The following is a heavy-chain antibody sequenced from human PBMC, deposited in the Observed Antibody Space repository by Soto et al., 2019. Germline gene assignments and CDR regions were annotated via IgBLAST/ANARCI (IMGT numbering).Heavy chain of an antibody. CDR2: IKSKTDGGTT. J-gene: IGHJ5*02. D-gene: IGHD3-10*01. Sequence: GGSLRLSCAASGFTFSNAWMNWVRQAPGKGLEWVGRIKSKTDGGTTDYAAPGNGRFTIPRDNTKNTLYLQLITLRVEDTAVYYCARDPYSGAIDAWGQGTQVTVSS. CDR3: ARDPYSGAIDA. CDR1: GFTFSNAW. V-gene: IGHV3-15*07.